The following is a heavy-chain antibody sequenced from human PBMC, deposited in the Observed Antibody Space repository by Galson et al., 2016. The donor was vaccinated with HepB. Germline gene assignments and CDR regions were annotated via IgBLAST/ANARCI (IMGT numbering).Heavy chain of an antibody. V-gene: IGHV3-9*01. CDR1: GFNFDDSA. Sequence: SLRLSCAASGFNFDDSAMHWVRQAPGKGLEWVSSISWNSGNIDYADSVKGRFTLSRDNAKDSLSLQMNSLRPEDTALYYCVKGPGLAVAKYYFDYWGQGTLVTVSS. J-gene: IGHJ4*02. CDR2: ISWNSGNI. CDR3: VKGPGLAVAKYYFDY. D-gene: IGHD6-19*01.